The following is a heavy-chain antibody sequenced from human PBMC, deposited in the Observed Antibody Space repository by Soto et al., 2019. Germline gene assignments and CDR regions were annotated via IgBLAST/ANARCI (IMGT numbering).Heavy chain of an antibody. Sequence: QVQLVQSGAEVKKPGSSVKVSCKASGGTFSSYAISWVRQAAGQGLEWMGGIIPIFGTANYAQKFQGRVTITADESTSTAYMELSSLRSEDTAVYYCARGAGSYYNRYFDYWGQGTLVTVSS. V-gene: IGHV1-69*01. D-gene: IGHD3-10*01. CDR3: ARGAGSYYNRYFDY. CDR2: IIPIFGTA. CDR1: GGTFSSYA. J-gene: IGHJ4*02.